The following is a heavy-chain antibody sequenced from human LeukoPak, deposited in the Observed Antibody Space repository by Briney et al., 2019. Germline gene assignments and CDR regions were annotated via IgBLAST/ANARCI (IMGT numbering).Heavy chain of an antibody. CDR2: MSYEGSNR. D-gene: IGHD3-10*01. Sequence: GGSLRLSCAASGFTFSRYGMHWVRQAPDKGLEWVAVMSYEGSNRFYADSVEGRFTISRDNSKNPLYLQMNSLRAEDTALYFCAKDLSPDPLWPKPDYWGQGTLVTVSS. CDR3: AKDLSPDPLWPKPDY. V-gene: IGHV3-30*18. CDR1: GFTFSRYG. J-gene: IGHJ4*02.